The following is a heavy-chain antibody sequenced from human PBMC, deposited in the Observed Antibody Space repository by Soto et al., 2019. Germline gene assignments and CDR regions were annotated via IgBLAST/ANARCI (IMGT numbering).Heavy chain of an antibody. CDR1: GGTFSSYA. D-gene: IGHD1-26*01. J-gene: IGHJ3*02. CDR2: IIPIFGTA. CDR3: ARASLVGATVDAFDI. V-gene: IGHV1-69*13. Sequence: ASVKVSCKASGGTFSSYAISWVRQAPGQGLEWMGGIIPIFGTANYAQKFQGRVTITADESTSTAYMELSSLRSEDTAVYYCARASLVGATVDAFDIWGQGTMVTVS.